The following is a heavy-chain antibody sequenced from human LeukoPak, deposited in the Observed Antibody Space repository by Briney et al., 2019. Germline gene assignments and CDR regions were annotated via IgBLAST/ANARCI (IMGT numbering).Heavy chain of an antibody. J-gene: IGHJ4*02. D-gene: IGHD5-24*01. CDR2: INHSGST. CDR1: GGSISSSNFY. V-gene: IGHV4-39*07. CDR3: ASGDGYNTY. Sequence: PSETLSLTCTVSGGSISSSNFYWGWIRQPPGKGLEWIGEINHSGSTNYNPSLKSRVTISVDTSKNQFSLKLSSVTAADTAVYYCASGDGYNTYWGQGTLVTVSS.